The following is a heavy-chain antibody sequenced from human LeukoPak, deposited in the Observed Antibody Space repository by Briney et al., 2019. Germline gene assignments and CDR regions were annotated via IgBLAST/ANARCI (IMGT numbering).Heavy chain of an antibody. CDR2: IYYSGST. Sequence: SETLSLTCTASGGSISSYYWNWIRQPPGKGLEWVGYIYYSGSTNYNPSLKSRVTISVDTSKNQCSLKLSSVTAADTAVYYCARSYGSGSYYRFDPWGQGILVTVSS. V-gene: IGHV4-59*01. D-gene: IGHD3-10*01. J-gene: IGHJ5*02. CDR1: GGSISSYY. CDR3: ARSYGSGSYYRFDP.